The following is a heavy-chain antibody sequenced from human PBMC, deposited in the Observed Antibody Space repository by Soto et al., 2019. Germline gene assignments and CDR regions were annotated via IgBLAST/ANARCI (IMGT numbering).Heavy chain of an antibody. D-gene: IGHD6-19*01. CDR3: ARPQAVAGNYYYGMDV. CDR2: ISYDGSNK. J-gene: IGHJ6*02. CDR1: GFNFVSYG. Sequence: GGPLRLSCTASGFNFVSYGMHWVSQAPGKGLEWVAVISYDGSNKYYADSVKGRFTISRDNSKNTLYLQMNSLRAEDTAVYYCARPQAVAGNYYYGMDVWGQGTTVTVSS. V-gene: IGHV3-30-3*01.